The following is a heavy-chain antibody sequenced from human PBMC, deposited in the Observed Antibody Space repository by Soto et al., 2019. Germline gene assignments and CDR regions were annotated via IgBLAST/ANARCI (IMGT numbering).Heavy chain of an antibody. CDR1: GFALDTYD. V-gene: IGHV3-48*03. CDR2: IATGGDRI. CDR3: AGEHVLMFDSYDALNV. J-gene: IGHJ3*01. Sequence: EEQLVESGGDLVQPGGSLRLSCTSSGFALDTYDMNWVRLAPGKDLEWISHIATGGDRIYYADSVKGRFTISRDNARNSLYLQMNDLGDDYTALYYCAGEHVLMFDSYDALNVWGQGTLVTASS. D-gene: IGHD2-21*01.